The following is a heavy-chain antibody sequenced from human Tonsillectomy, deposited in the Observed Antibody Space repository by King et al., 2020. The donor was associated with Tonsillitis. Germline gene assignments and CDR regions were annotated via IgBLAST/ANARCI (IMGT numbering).Heavy chain of an antibody. CDR2: ISGSGGST. Sequence: VQLVESGGGLVQPGGSLRLSCAASGFTFSSYAMSWVRQAPGKGLEWVSAISGSGGSTYYADPVKGRFTISRDNSTNTLYLQMNSLRADDTAVYFCAKSAAAGIYFDYWGQGTLVTVSS. J-gene: IGHJ4*02. D-gene: IGHD6-13*01. V-gene: IGHV3-23*04. CDR1: GFTFSSYA. CDR3: AKSAAAGIYFDY.